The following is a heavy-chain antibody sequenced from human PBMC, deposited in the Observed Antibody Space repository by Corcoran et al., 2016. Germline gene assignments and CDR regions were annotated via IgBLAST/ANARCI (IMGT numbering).Heavy chain of an antibody. Sequence: QVQLQESGPGLVKPSETLSLTCTVSGGSISSYYWSWIRQPPGKGLEWIWYIYYSGSTNYNPSLKSRVTISVDTSKNQFSLKLSSVTAADTAVYYCARGRTDFDYWGQGTLVTVSS. CDR3: ARGRTDFDY. CDR2: IYYSGST. J-gene: IGHJ4*02. V-gene: IGHV4-59*01. CDR1: GGSISSYY.